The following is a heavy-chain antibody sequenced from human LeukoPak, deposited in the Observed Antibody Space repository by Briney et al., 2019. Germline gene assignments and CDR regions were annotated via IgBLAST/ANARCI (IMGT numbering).Heavy chain of an antibody. J-gene: IGHJ4*02. CDR2: ISAYNGNT. V-gene: IGHV1-18*01. D-gene: IGHD6-13*01. Sequence: GASVKVSCKASGYTFTSYGISWVRQAPGQGLEWMGWISAYNGNTNYAQKLQGRVTMTTDTSTSTAYMELRSLRSDDTAVYYCARELSSSSWYSFCYWGQGTLVTVSS. CDR1: GYTFTSYG. CDR3: ARELSSSSWYSFCY.